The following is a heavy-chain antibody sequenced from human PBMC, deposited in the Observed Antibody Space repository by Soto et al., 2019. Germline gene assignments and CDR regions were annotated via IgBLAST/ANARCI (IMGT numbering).Heavy chain of an antibody. D-gene: IGHD1-1*01. V-gene: IGHV1-69*01. Sequence: QVQLVQSGAEVKKPGSSVKVSCKASGGTFSNYPFTWVRQAPGQGLEWMGGIIPIFGSVTYAKKFQGRVTISADESTSTAYMEMSSLTSEDTAVYYCARPRTVATTKGYDYWGQGTLVTVSS. CDR2: IIPIFGSV. CDR1: GGTFSNYP. CDR3: ARPRTVATTKGYDY. J-gene: IGHJ4*02.